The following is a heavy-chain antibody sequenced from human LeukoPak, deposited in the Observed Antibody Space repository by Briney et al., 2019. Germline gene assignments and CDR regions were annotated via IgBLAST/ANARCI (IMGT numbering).Heavy chain of an antibody. D-gene: IGHD6-19*01. Sequence: SETLSLTCTVSGDSISSYYWTWIRQPPGKGLEWIGYIYYSGSTNYNPSLKSRVTISVDTSKNQFSLKLTSVTAADTAVYYCARDRPGWLAPDYWGQGILVTVSS. V-gene: IGHV4-59*01. CDR2: IYYSGST. J-gene: IGHJ4*02. CDR3: ARDRPGWLAPDY. CDR1: GDSISSYY.